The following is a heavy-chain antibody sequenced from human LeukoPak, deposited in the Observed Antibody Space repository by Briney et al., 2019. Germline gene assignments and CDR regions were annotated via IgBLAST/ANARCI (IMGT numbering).Heavy chain of an antibody. Sequence: SETLSLTCAVYGGSFSGYYWSWIRQPPGKGLEWIGSIYHSGSTYYNPSLKSRVTISVDTSKNQFSLKLSSVTAADTAVYYCARHEEVGGPTSFDYWGQGTLVTVSS. V-gene: IGHV4-34*01. CDR1: GGSFSGYY. J-gene: IGHJ4*02. D-gene: IGHD3-3*01. CDR2: IYHSGST. CDR3: ARHEEVGGPTSFDY.